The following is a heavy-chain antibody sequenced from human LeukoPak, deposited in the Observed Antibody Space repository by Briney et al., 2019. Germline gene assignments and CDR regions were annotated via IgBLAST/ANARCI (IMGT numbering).Heavy chain of an antibody. CDR1: GRSNRCYS. V-gene: IGHV4-59*01. CDR3: ARDTFYYGSGSPLVSFDH. Sequence: DPLSLMCTVCGRSNRCYSWRWLRQPPGRGLEGIGYIYYSGSITYNLYLKSRVTMSVDTSKNQFSLKLSSVTATDTAVYSCARDTFYYGSGSPLVSFDHWGQGTLVTVSS. CDR2: IYYSGSI. J-gene: IGHJ4*02. D-gene: IGHD3-10*01.